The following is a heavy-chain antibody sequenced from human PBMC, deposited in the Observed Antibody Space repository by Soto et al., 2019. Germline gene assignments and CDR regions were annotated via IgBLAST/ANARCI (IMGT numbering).Heavy chain of an antibody. Sequence: GGSLRLSCAASGFTFSSYGMHWVRQAPGKGLEWVAVISYDGSNKYYADSVKGRFTISRDNSKNTLYLQMNSLRAEDTAVYYCAREDIVVVPAARYYYYYYGMDVWGQGTTVTVSS. CDR2: ISYDGSNK. CDR3: AREDIVVVPAARYYYYYYGMDV. D-gene: IGHD2-2*01. V-gene: IGHV3-30*03. J-gene: IGHJ6*02. CDR1: GFTFSSYG.